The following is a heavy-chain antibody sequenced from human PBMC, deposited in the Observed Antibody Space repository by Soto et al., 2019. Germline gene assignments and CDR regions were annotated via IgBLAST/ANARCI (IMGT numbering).Heavy chain of an antibody. Sequence: QVHLVQSGAEVKKHGASVKVSCTASNETLTTYGISWVRQAPGQGLEWMGWVSGYSGHSSSAQEFQDRVIMTTDTSTNTAYMELRSLTSDDSAVYFCARDSSSSGYYYGMDVWGQGTTVTVSS. V-gene: IGHV1-18*01. CDR1: NETLTTYG. CDR3: ARDSSSSGYYYGMDV. J-gene: IGHJ6*02. D-gene: IGHD6-6*01. CDR2: VSGYSGHS.